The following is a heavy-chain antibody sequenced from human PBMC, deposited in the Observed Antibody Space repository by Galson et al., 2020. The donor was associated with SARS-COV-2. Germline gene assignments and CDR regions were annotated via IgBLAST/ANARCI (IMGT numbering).Heavy chain of an antibody. D-gene: IGHD2-15*01. V-gene: IGHV4-59*01. CDR2: ISNSGST. J-gene: IGHJ3*02. CDR1: TGSISSYY. Sequence: SATLSLPCTVATGSISSYYWSWIRQPPGKVLEWIGYISNSGSTNYNSSLKSRATISKDKSKNQLSLRLTSVTAAETAGYYCARDRGSGGGFDIWGQGIMVTGSS. CDR3: ARDRGSGGGFDI.